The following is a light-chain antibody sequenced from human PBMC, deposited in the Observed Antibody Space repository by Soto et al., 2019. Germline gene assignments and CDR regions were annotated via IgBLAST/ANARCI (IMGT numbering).Light chain of an antibody. V-gene: IGLV1-40*01. Sequence: QSVLTQPPSGSGAPGQRVTISCTGSSSNIGAGYDVHWYQQLPGTAPKLLIYGNSNRPSGVPDRFSGYKSGTSASLTITGLQAEDEADYYCQSYDSSLSVGFCGGTKLTVL. J-gene: IGLJ2*01. CDR2: GNS. CDR1: SSNIGAGYD. CDR3: QSYDSSLSVG.